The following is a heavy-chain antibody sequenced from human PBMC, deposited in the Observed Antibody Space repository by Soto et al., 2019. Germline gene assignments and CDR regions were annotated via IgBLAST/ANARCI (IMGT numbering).Heavy chain of an antibody. J-gene: IGHJ4*02. CDR3: AKFGMATTKRSPPYYIDY. D-gene: IGHD1-1*01. Sequence: EVQVLESGGGLVQPGGSLRLSCAASGFTFSSHAMSWVRQAPGKGLEWVSSISGSGGGTYYADSVKGRFTFSRDNSKNTLYLQMNSLRAEDTAVYYCAKFGMATTKRSPPYYIDYWGQGALVTVSS. CDR2: ISGSGGGT. V-gene: IGHV3-23*01. CDR1: GFTFSSHA.